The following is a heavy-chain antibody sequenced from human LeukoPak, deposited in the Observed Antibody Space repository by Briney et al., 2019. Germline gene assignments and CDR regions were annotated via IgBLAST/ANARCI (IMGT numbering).Heavy chain of an antibody. V-gene: IGHV3-48*03. D-gene: IGHD2-15*01. CDR3: ARVRSVVVAAGYFDY. J-gene: IGHJ4*02. CDR2: ISSSGSTI. Sequence: GGSLRLSCAASGFTFSSYEMNWVRQAPGKGLEWVSYISSSGSTIYYADSVEGRFTISRDNAKNSLYLQMNSLRAEDTAVYYCARVRSVVVAAGYFDYWGQGTLVTVSS. CDR1: GFTFSSYE.